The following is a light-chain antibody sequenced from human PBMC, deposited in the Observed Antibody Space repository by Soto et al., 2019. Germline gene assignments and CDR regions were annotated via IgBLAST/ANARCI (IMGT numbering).Light chain of an antibody. Sequence: QSVLTQPPSVSGAPGQRVTISCAGSNSNIGAGYDIHWYQQLPGTAPKLLIYGNTNRPSGVPDRFSGSRSGTSASLAITGLQAEDEADYYCQSYDSSLSGLYVLGTGTKVTVL. CDR2: GNT. V-gene: IGLV1-40*01. J-gene: IGLJ1*01. CDR1: NSNIGAGYD. CDR3: QSYDSSLSGLYV.